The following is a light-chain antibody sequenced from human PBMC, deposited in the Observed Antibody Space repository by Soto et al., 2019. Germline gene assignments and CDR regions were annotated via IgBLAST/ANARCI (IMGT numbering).Light chain of an antibody. V-gene: IGLV2-14*01. CDR1: SSDVGGYEF. CDR3: SSYTSNSVV. CDR2: EVT. Sequence: QSALTQPASVSGSPGQSITISCTGTSSDVGGYEFVSWYQQHPGKAPKLMIYEVTDRPSGVSNRFSGSKSGNTASLTISGLQAEDEADYYCSSYTSNSVVFDGGTKLTVL. J-gene: IGLJ2*01.